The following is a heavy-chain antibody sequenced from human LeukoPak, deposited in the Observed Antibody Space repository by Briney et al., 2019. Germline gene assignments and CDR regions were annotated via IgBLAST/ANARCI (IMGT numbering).Heavy chain of an antibody. V-gene: IGHV3-7*02. D-gene: IGHD3-16*01. CDR3: MSYAGRSDDY. CDR1: GFTFSSYW. Sequence: VQPGGSLRLSCAASGFTFSSYWMSWVRQAPGKGLEWVANIKQDGSDKNHVDSVKGRFTISRDNAKNSLYLQMNSLRAEDTAVYYCMSYAGRSDDYWGQGTLVTVSS. J-gene: IGHJ4*02. CDR2: IKQDGSDK.